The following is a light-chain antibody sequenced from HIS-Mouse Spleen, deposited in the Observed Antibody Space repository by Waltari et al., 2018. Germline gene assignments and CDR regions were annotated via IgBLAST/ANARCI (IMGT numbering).Light chain of an antibody. V-gene: IGLV2-14*01. Sequence: QSALTQPASVSGSPGQPITISCTGTSSDVGGYNSVSWYQHHPGKAPKLMIYEVSNRPSGVSNRFSGSKSGNTASLTISGLQAEDEADYYCSSYTSSSTWVFGGGTKLTVL. CDR2: EVS. J-gene: IGLJ3*02. CDR3: SSYTSSSTWV. CDR1: SSDVGGYNS.